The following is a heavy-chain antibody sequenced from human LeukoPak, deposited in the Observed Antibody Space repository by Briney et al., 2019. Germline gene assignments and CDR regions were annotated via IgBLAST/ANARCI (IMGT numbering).Heavy chain of an antibody. J-gene: IGHJ5*02. V-gene: IGHV3-30-3*01. CDR3: ARDTGDSSGYYYNWFDP. D-gene: IGHD3-22*01. CDR2: LSHDGSDK. CDR1: GFTFSNYA. Sequence: GGSLRLSCGASGFTFSNYAMRWVRQAPGKGLEWVAVLSHDGSDKHYGDSVKGRITISRDNSKNTLYLQMNSLRAEDTAVYYCARDTGDSSGYYYNWFDPWGQGTLVIVSS.